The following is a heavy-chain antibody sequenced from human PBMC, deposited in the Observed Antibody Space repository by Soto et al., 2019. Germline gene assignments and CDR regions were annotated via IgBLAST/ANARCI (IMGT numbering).Heavy chain of an antibody. CDR1: GYTFGSYG. V-gene: IGHV3-30*18. J-gene: IGHJ6*02. CDR3: AKILQLGDYAYYYYGMDV. D-gene: IGHD4-17*01. CDR2: ISYDGSNK. Sequence: QVQLVESGGGGVQPGRALRLSCAASGYTFGSYGMHWVRQAPGKGLEWVAVISYDGSNKYYADSVKGRFTISRDNSKNTLYLQMNILRAEDTAVYYCAKILQLGDYAYYYYGMDVWGQGTTVTVSS.